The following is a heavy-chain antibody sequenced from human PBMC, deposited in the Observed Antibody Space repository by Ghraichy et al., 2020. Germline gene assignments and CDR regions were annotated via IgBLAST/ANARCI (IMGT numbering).Heavy chain of an antibody. V-gene: IGHV3-9*01. CDR3: AKGIGARRVNAVVM. CDR2: ISRISANI. CDR1: GFTFEGYA. D-gene: IGHD3-10*01. J-gene: IGHJ3*02. Sequence: GGSLRLSCAASGFTFEGYAMNWVRQRPGEGLEWVSFISRISANIGYVDSVKGRFIISRDNAKSSLYLQMNSLRTEDTALYYCAKGIGARRVNAVVMWGQGTMVTVSS.